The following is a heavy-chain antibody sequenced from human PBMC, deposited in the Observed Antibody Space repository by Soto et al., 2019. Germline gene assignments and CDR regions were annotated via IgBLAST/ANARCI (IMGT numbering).Heavy chain of an antibody. D-gene: IGHD2-2*01. CDR2: IKQDGSEK. CDR1: GFTLSSHW. Sequence: GSLRLSCAASGFTLSSHWMSWVRQAPGKGLEWVANIKQDGSEKYYVDSVKGRFTISRDNAKNSLYLQMNSLRAEDTAVYYCARFARPIVVVPAAMDFSHWGQGTLVTVSS. CDR3: ARFARPIVVVPAAMDFSH. J-gene: IGHJ4*02. V-gene: IGHV3-7*01.